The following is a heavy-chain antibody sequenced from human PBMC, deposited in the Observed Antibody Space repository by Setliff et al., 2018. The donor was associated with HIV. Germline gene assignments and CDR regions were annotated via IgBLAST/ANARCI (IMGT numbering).Heavy chain of an antibody. CDR2: IYTSGTT. D-gene: IGHD2-8*02. V-gene: IGHV4-4*09. CDR3: ARLIHTGLLYFDY. J-gene: IGHJ4*02. CDR1: GVSISGHF. Sequence: SETLSLTCFVSGVSISGHFWDWIRQPPGKGLEWTGYIYTSGTTEYNPSLDSRVTISVDTSRDQFSLNLRSVTAADTALYFCARLIHTGLLYFDYWGLGMLVTVSS.